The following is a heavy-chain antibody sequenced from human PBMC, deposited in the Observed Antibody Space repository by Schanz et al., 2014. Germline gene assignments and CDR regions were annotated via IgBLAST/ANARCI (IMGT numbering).Heavy chain of an antibody. CDR1: GFTVDSNY. CDR2: IYPDGST. D-gene: IGHD3-10*01. V-gene: IGHV3-66*01. J-gene: IGHJ3*02. Sequence: VQLVESGGGVVRPGRSLRLSCAASGFTVDSNYMSWVRQAPGKGLEWVSIIYPDGSTNYGDSMKGRFTVSRDEWKNTLYLQMNSLRGEESAVYYCARPSGSYFWAFDIWGQGTMVTVSS. CDR3: ARPSGSYFWAFDI.